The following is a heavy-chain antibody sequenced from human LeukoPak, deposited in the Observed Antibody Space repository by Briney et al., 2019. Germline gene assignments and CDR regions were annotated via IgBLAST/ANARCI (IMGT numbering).Heavy chain of an antibody. V-gene: IGHV4-34*01. J-gene: IGHJ4*02. CDR1: GGSFSGYY. D-gene: IGHD6-13*01. CDR3: ARPSSRTPPGYSSSWYRGVSYYFDY. Sequence: SETLSLTCAVYGGSFSGYYWSWIRQPPGKGLEWIGEINHSGSTNYNPSLKSRVTISVDTSKNQFSLKLSSVTAADTAVYYCARPSSRTPPGYSSSWYRGVSYYFDYWGQGTLVTVSS. CDR2: INHSGST.